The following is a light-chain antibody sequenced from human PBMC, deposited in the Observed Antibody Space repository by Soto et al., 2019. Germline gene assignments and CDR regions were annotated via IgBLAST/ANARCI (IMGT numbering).Light chain of an antibody. CDR3: MQALQTPPT. V-gene: IGKV2-28*01. J-gene: IGKJ1*01. Sequence: DIMMTQSPLSLPVTPGEPASISCRSSQSLLHSNGYNYLDWYLQKPGQSPQLLIYLGSNRASGVPDRFSGSGSGTDFTLKISRVEAEDVGVYYCMQALQTPPTFGQGTKVEIK. CDR2: LGS. CDR1: QSLLHSNGYNY.